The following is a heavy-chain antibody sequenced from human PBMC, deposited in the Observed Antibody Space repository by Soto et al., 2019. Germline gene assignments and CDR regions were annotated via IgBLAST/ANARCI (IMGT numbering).Heavy chain of an antibody. CDR1: GVSISSYY. V-gene: IGHV4-59*01. Sequence: SETLSLTCTVSGVSISSYYRSWIRQPPGKRQEWIGYIYNSGSTNNNPSLTSRATISVDTSKNQFSLKLSSVTAADTAVYYCAREMSSSWFDPWGQGTLVTVPS. J-gene: IGHJ5*02. D-gene: IGHD6-13*01. CDR2: IYNSGST. CDR3: AREMSSSWFDP.